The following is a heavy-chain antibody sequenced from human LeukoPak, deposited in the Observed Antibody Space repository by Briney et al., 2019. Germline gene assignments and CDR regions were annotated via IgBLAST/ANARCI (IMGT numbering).Heavy chain of an antibody. CDR3: ARQRRGSAYYYYMDV. J-gene: IGHJ6*03. CDR2: INHSGST. CDR1: GGSFSGYY. V-gene: IGHV4-34*01. Sequence: TSETLSLTCAVYGGSFSGYYWSWIRQPPGKGLEWIGEINHSGSTNYNPSLKSRVTISVDTSKNQFSLKLSSVTAGDTAVYYCARQRRGSAYYYYMDVWGKGTTVTISS.